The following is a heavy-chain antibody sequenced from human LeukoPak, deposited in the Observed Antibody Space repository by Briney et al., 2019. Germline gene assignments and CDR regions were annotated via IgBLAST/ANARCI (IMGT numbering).Heavy chain of an antibody. Sequence: ASVKVSCKASGYTSTSYGISWVRQAPGQGLEWMGWISAYNGNTNYAQKLQGRVTMTTDTSTSTAYMELRSLRSDDTAVYYCARDPCVTTVTTFWFDPWGQGTLVTVSS. D-gene: IGHD4-17*01. CDR2: ISAYNGNT. J-gene: IGHJ5*02. V-gene: IGHV1-18*01. CDR1: GYTSTSYG. CDR3: ARDPCVTTVTTFWFDP.